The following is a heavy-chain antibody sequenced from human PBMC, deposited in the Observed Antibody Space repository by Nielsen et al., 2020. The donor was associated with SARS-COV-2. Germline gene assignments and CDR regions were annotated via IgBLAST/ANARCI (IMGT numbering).Heavy chain of an antibody. J-gene: IGHJ4*02. Sequence: GESLKISCAASGFTFSTYGIHWVRQAPGKGLEWVAAISYDGSNKYYVDSVKGRFTISRDNSKNTLYLQMSSLREEDTAVYYCAKDWTAIVVVPSGGVDYWGQGTLVTVSS. CDR3: AKDWTAIVVVPSGGVDY. D-gene: IGHD2-15*01. V-gene: IGHV3-30*18. CDR1: GFTFSTYG. CDR2: ISYDGSNK.